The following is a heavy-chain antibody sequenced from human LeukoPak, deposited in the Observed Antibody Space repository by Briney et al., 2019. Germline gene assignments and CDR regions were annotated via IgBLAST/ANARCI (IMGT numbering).Heavy chain of an antibody. V-gene: IGHV3-15*01. CDR3: AKDFVGATATRKYYFDQ. CDR2: IKSKTDGGTT. J-gene: IGHJ4*02. CDR1: GFTFSSAG. D-gene: IGHD1-26*01. Sequence: GGSLRLSCAASGFTFSSAGMHWVRQAPGKGLECVGRIKSKTDGGTTDYAAPVKGRFTISRDDSVTTLFLQMKSLMTVDTAVYYCAKDFVGATATRKYYFDQWGQGTVVTVSA.